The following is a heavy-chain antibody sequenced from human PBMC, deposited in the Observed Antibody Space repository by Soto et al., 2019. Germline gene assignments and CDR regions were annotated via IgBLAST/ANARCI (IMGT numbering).Heavy chain of an antibody. Sequence: QVQLVQSGAEVKKPGASVKVSCKASGYTFTSYAMHWVRQAPGQRLEWMGWINAGNGNTKYSQKFQGRVTITRDTSASTAYMELSSLRSEDTAVYYCARIAAAGPHFDYRGQGTLVTVSS. CDR3: ARIAAAGPHFDY. CDR2: INAGNGNT. D-gene: IGHD6-13*01. V-gene: IGHV1-3*01. J-gene: IGHJ4*02. CDR1: GYTFTSYA.